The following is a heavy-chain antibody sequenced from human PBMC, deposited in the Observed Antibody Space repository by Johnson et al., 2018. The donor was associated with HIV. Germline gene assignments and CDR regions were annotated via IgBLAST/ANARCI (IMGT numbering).Heavy chain of an antibody. CDR3: AKGMWGHDAFDI. CDR2: IKPDGSEE. D-gene: IGHD1-26*01. J-gene: IGHJ3*02. Sequence: VQLVESGGGLVQPGGSLRLSCAASGLSFSRYWMSWVRQAPGKGLEWVANIKPDGSEEYSVGSVKGRFTISRDNAKNSLYLQMNSLRAEDTAVYYCAKGMWGHDAFDIWGQGTMVTVSS. CDR1: GLSFSRYW. V-gene: IGHV3-7*01.